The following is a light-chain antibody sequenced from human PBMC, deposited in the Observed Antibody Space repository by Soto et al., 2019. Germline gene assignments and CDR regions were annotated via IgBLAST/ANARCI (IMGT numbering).Light chain of an antibody. J-gene: IGLJ1*01. CDR2: GVT. Sequence: QSVLTQPASVSGSPGQSITISCTGTSSDIGGYNYVSWYQQHPGKAPKLMIYGVTNRPSGVSNRFSGSKSGNTASLTISGLQAEDEGDYYCSSHTSSATLYVFGTGTKVTVL. V-gene: IGLV2-14*01. CDR3: SSHTSSATLYV. CDR1: SSDIGGYNY.